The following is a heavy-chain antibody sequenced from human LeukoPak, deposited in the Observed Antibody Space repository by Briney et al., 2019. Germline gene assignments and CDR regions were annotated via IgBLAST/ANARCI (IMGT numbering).Heavy chain of an antibody. Sequence: SETLSLTCNVSGGSINSGRYYWSWIRQPAGKGLEWIGRIYTRGSTNYNPSLKSRVTMSVDTSKNQFSLKLSSVTAADTAVYYCATDGMVRGPDAWFDSWGQGTLVTVSS. D-gene: IGHD3-10*01. V-gene: IGHV4-61*02. CDR2: IYTRGST. CDR1: GGSINSGRYY. J-gene: IGHJ5*01. CDR3: ATDGMVRGPDAWFDS.